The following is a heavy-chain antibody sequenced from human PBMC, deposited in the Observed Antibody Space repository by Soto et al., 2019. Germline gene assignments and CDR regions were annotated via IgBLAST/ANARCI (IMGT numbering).Heavy chain of an antibody. CDR1: GVTFSSYA. Sequence: SVKVSCKAAGVTFSSYAISWVRQAPGQGLEWMGGIIPIFGTANYAQKFQGRVTITADESTGTAYMELSSLRSEDTAVYYCATRHIRSARRAFDIWGQGTMVTVSS. J-gene: IGHJ3*02. CDR3: ATRHIRSARRAFDI. CDR2: IIPIFGTA. D-gene: IGHD3-10*01. V-gene: IGHV1-69*13.